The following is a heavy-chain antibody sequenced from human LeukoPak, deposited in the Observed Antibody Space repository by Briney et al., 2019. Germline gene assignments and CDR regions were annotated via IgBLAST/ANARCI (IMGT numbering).Heavy chain of an antibody. V-gene: IGHV1-46*01. Sequence: ASVKVSCKASGYTFTSYGISWVRQAPGQGLEWMGIINPSGGSTSYAQKFQGRVTMTRDTSTSTVYMELSSLRSEDTAVYYCATKTMVRGVNLAFDIWGQGTMVTVSS. D-gene: IGHD3-10*01. CDR1: GYTFTSYG. J-gene: IGHJ3*02. CDR3: ATKTMVRGVNLAFDI. CDR2: INPSGGST.